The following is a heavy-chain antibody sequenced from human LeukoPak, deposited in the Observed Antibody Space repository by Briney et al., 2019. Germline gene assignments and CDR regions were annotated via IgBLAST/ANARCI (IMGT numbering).Heavy chain of an antibody. CDR3: AKDPDIVGATTPDY. CDR1: GFTFSNYA. Sequence: GGSLRLSCAASGFTFSNYAMSWVRQAPGKGLEWVSAISGSGGSTYYADSVKGRFTISRDNSKNTLYLQMNSLRAEDTAVYYCAKDPDIVGATTPDYWGQGTLVTVSS. CDR2: ISGSGGST. V-gene: IGHV3-23*01. J-gene: IGHJ4*02. D-gene: IGHD1-26*01.